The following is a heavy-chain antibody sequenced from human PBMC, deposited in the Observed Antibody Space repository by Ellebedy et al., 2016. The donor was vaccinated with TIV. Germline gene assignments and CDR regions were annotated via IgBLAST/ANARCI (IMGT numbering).Heavy chain of an antibody. CDR1: GFSFSGYY. CDR2: INTDGSTV. V-gene: IGHV3-74*01. J-gene: IGHJ4*02. CDR3: ARGSVRYFDWDY. D-gene: IGHD3-9*01. Sequence: GESLKISCEVSGFSFSGYYMHWVRQAPGKGMMWVARINTDGSTVSYADSVEGRFTISRDNAKKTLFLQVDSLRAEDTAVYYCARGSVRYFDWDYWGQGTLVTVSS.